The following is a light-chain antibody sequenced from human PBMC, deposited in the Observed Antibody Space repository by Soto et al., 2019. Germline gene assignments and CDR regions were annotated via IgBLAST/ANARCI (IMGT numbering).Light chain of an antibody. V-gene: IGKV1-5*03. CDR3: QQYNSYPWT. CDR1: QSISSW. J-gene: IGKJ1*01. Sequence: DIQVTQSPSPLSASVGDSVTSPRRANQSISSWLAWYQQKPGKAPKLLIYKASSLESGVPSRFSGSGSGTEFTLTISSLQPDDFATYYCQQYNSYPWTFGQGTKVDIK. CDR2: KAS.